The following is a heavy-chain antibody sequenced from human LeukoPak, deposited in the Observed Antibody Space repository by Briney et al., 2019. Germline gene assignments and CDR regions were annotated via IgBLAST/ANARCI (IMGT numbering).Heavy chain of an antibody. CDR2: INHSGST. D-gene: IGHD6-19*01. V-gene: IGHV4-34*01. Sequence: PSETLSLTCAVYGGSFSGYYWSWIRQPPGKGLEWIGEINHSGSTNYNPSLKSRVTISVDTSKNQFSLNLSSVTAADTAVYYCARDMGSGWSSFDYWGQGTLVTVSS. CDR1: GGSFSGYY. J-gene: IGHJ4*02. CDR3: ARDMGSGWSSFDY.